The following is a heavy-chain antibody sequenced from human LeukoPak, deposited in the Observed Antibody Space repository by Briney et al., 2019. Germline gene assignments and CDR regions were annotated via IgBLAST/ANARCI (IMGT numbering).Heavy chain of an antibody. CDR3: AKTIPLWFGEFAYGMDV. D-gene: IGHD3-10*01. CDR2: ISYDGSNK. V-gene: IGHV3-30*18. Sequence: GRSLRLSCAASGFTFSSYGMHWVRQAPGKGLEWVAVISYDGSNKYYADSVKGRFTISRDNSKNTLYLQMNSLRAEDTAVYYCAKTIPLWFGEFAYGMDVWGQGTTVTASS. J-gene: IGHJ6*02. CDR1: GFTFSSYG.